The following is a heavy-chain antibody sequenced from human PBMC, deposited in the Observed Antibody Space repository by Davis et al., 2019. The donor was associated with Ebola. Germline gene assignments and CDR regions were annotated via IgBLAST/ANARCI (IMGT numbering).Heavy chain of an antibody. CDR3: ARPGTGTGAPRY. CDR1: GYTFNIYY. CDR2: INPSGGTT. J-gene: IGHJ4*03. Sequence: AASVKVSCKASGYTFNIYYMYWVRQAPGQGLEWMGIINPSGGTTSYAQKFQGRVTMTRDTSTSTVYMELISLGSEDTALLYWARPGTGTGAPRYWGQGTLGTVSS. D-gene: IGHD1-14*01. V-gene: IGHV1-46*02.